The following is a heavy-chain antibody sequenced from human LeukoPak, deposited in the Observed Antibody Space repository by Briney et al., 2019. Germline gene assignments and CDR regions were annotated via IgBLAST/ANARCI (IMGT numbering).Heavy chain of an antibody. V-gene: IGHV4-39*01. Sequence: SETLSLTCTVSGGSISSSNYYWAWIRQPPGKGLEWIGNIYYSGSTYYNPSLNSRITMSIDTSKNRFSLMLSSVTAADTAVYYCARGPLKYYYGSGSYRSYMDVWGKGTTVTVSS. CDR3: ARGPLKYYYGSGSYRSYMDV. D-gene: IGHD3-10*01. CDR2: IYYSGST. J-gene: IGHJ6*03. CDR1: GGSISSSNYY.